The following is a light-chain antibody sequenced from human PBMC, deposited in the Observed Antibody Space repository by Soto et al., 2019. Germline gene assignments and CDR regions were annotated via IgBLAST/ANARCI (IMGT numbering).Light chain of an antibody. CDR3: STRTSSSTLA. J-gene: IGLJ2*01. CDR1: SSDVGGYNY. Sequence: QAVLTQPASVSGSPGQSITISCTASSSDVGGYNYVSWYQQHPGKAPKLIIYDVRNRPSGASNRFSGSRSGNTASLIISGLQAEDEADNYCSTRTSSSTLAFGGGTKVTVL. V-gene: IGLV2-14*01. CDR2: DVR.